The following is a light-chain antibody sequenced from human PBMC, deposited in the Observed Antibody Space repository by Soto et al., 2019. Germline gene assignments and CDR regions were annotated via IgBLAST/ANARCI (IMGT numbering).Light chain of an antibody. CDR3: QQYYNWPLT. Sequence: DIVMTQSPATMSVSPGERATLSCRASQSVSSNLAWYQQKPGQAPRLLIYGASTRATGIPARFSGSGSGTEFTLIISSLQSEDFAVYYCQQYYNWPLTFGGGTKVDIK. J-gene: IGKJ4*01. CDR2: GAS. CDR1: QSVSSN. V-gene: IGKV3-15*01.